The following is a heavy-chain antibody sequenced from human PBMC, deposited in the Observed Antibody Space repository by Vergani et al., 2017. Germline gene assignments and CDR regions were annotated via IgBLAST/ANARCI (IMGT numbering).Heavy chain of an antibody. CDR2: LSASDRRR. V-gene: IGHV3-23*01. CDR3: AKFGRSEVACTFDAFDI. Sequence: EVQLLESGGDLVQPGGSLRLSCAASGFTFIMHAMSWVRQAPGKGLEWVSTLSASDRRRHYEYSVTGRFTISILISKTTLFLRMNRMRPEDTAVYYCAKFGRSEVACTFDAFDIWGQGTMVTVSS. CDR1: GFTFIMHA. D-gene: IGHD6-19*01. J-gene: IGHJ3*02.